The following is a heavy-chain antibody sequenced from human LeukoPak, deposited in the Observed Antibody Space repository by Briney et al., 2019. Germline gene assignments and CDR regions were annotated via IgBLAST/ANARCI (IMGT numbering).Heavy chain of an antibody. Sequence: SETLSLTCTVSGGSINSYYWSWIRQSPGKGLEWIGYIYYSGSTNYNPSLKSRVTISVDTSKNQFSLKLTSVTAADTAVYYCARDGSGWSGWFDPWGQGTLVTVSS. CDR1: GGSINSYY. D-gene: IGHD6-19*01. V-gene: IGHV4-59*01. CDR2: IYYSGST. J-gene: IGHJ5*02. CDR3: ARDGSGWSGWFDP.